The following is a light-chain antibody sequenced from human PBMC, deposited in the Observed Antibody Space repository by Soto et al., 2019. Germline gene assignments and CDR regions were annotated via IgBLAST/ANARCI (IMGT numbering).Light chain of an antibody. CDR1: SSNIGSNS. V-gene: IGLV1-44*01. J-gene: IGLJ2*01. CDR2: DNN. CDR3: AAWDDSLNGHVV. Sequence: QLVLTQPPSASGAPGQRVTISCSGGSSNIGSNSVSWYQQLPGTAPKLLIYDNNQRPSGVPARFSGSKSGTSAPLAISGLQSEDEGDYYCAAWDDSLNGHVVFGGGTKLTVL.